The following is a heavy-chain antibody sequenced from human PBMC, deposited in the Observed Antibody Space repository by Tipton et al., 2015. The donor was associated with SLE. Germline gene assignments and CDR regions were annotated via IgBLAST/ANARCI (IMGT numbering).Heavy chain of an antibody. V-gene: IGHV4-4*09. Sequence: TLSLTCTVSGVPISSYYWNWIRQPPGKGLEWIGHIYNSGSTNYNPSLKSRVTISVDPSKNQVSLKLSSVTAADTAVYYCASLGGDYIGYWGQGILVTVSS. CDR1: GVPISSYY. J-gene: IGHJ4*02. CDR3: ASLGGDYIGY. D-gene: IGHD4-17*01. CDR2: IYNSGST.